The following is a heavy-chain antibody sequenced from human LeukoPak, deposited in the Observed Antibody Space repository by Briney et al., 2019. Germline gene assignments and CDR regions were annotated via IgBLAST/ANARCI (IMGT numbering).Heavy chain of an antibody. CDR1: GYTFTSYG. CDR2: ISAYNGNT. D-gene: IGHD3-22*01. Sequence: GASVKVSCKASGYTFTSYGIIWVRQAPGQGLEWMGWISAYNGNTNYAQKLQGRVTMTTDTSTSTAYMELRSLRSDDTAVYYCARDNRVKVVVTSYGMDVWGQGTTVTVSS. CDR3: ARDNRVKVVVTSYGMDV. J-gene: IGHJ6*02. V-gene: IGHV1-18*01.